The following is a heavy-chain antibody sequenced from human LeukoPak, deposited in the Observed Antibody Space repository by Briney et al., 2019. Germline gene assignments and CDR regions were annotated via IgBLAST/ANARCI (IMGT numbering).Heavy chain of an antibody. V-gene: IGHV3-23*01. CDR1: GFTFSNYA. J-gene: IGHJ5*02. Sequence: GGSLRLSCAASGFTFSNYAMNWVRQAPGKGLEWVSGISGSGDNTYYADSVKGRFTISRDNSKNTLYLQMNSLRAEDPAVYYCAKGGRGLKWCDPWGQGTLVTVSS. CDR3: AKGGRGLKWCDP. CDR2: ISGSGDNT. D-gene: IGHD3-16*01.